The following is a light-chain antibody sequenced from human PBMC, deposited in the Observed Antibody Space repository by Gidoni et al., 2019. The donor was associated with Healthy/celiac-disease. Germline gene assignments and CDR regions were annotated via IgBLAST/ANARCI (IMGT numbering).Light chain of an antibody. V-gene: IGKV3-15*01. J-gene: IGKJ1*01. CDR2: GAS. CDR3: QQYNNWTPWT. CDR1: QSVSSN. Sequence: DIVMTQSPATLSVSPGERATLSCSASQSVSSNLACYQQKPGQAPRLLIYGASTRATCIPARFSGSGSGTEFTLTISSLQSEDFAVYYCQQYNNWTPWTFGQGTKVEIK.